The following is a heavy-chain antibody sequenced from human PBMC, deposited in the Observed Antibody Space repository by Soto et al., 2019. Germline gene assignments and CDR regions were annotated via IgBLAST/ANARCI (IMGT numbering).Heavy chain of an antibody. J-gene: IGHJ4*02. V-gene: IGHV3-30-3*01. D-gene: IGHD6-13*01. CDR3: AVIAAAPPAKIDY. Sequence: GGSLRLSCAASGFTFSSYAMHWVRQAPGKGLEWVAVISYDGSNKYYADSVKGRFTISRDNSKNTLYLQMNSLRAEDTAVYYCAVIAAAPPAKIDYWGQGTLVTVSS. CDR1: GFTFSSYA. CDR2: ISYDGSNK.